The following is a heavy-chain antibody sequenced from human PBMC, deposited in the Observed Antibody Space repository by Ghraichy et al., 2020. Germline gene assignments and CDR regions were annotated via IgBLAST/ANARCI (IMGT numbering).Heavy chain of an antibody. D-gene: IGHD6-19*01. CDR2: IFYSGST. CDR3: ARLPLSDQWLVPY. V-gene: IGHV4-39*01. J-gene: IGHJ4*02. Sequence: ESLNISCTVSGGSISSSSYYWGWIRQPPGKGLEWIGSIFYSGSTYSNPSLKSRVTISVDTSKNQFSLKLSSVTAADTAVYYCARLPLSDQWLVPYWGQGTLVTVSS. CDR1: GGSISSSSYY.